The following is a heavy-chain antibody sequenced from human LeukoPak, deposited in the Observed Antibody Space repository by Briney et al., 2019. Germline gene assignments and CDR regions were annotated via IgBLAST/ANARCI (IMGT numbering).Heavy chain of an antibody. D-gene: IGHD5-12*01. CDR2: ISGSGGST. CDR1: GFTFSSYW. CDR3: AKGRQAGYSGYDCDY. Sequence: GGSLRLSCAASGFTFSSYWMSWVRQAPGKGLEWVSTISGSGGSTYYADSVKGRFSISRDHSKNTLYLQMNSLRAEDTAVYYCAKGRQAGYSGYDCDYWGQGTLVTVSS. J-gene: IGHJ4*02. V-gene: IGHV3-23*01.